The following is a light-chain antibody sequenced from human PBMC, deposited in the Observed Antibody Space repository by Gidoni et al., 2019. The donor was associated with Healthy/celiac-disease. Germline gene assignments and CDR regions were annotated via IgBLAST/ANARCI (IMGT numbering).Light chain of an antibody. V-gene: IGKV1-27*01. Sequence: DIKMTPSPSSLSASVGDRVTITCRASQGISNYLDWYQQKPGKVPKLLIYAASTLQSGVPSRFSGSGSGTDFTLTISSLQPEDFATYYCQKYNSAPRTFXPXTKVEIK. CDR2: AAS. J-gene: IGKJ3*01. CDR1: QGISNY. CDR3: QKYNSAPRT.